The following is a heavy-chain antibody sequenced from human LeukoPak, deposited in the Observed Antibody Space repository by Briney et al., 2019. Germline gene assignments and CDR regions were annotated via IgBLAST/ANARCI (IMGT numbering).Heavy chain of an antibody. D-gene: IGHD6-19*01. J-gene: IGHJ4*02. V-gene: IGHV4-59*01. CDR1: DDSISRDF. CDR3: ARLPDVSGWPFDY. Sequence: SETLSLTCTASDDSISRDFWTWIRQPPGKGLEWIWYIRYSGRTEYNPYLKNRVTISIQTSKNQFSLKLTSVTAADTAIYDCARLPDVSGWPFDYWGQGSLVTVSS. CDR2: IRYSGRT.